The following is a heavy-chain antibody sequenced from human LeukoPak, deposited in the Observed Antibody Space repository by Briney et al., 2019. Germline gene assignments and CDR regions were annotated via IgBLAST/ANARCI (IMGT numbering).Heavy chain of an antibody. J-gene: IGHJ4*02. D-gene: IGHD2-21*01. CDR1: GGSFSGNY. Sequence: SETLSLTCAVYGGSFSGNYWTLIRQTPGRGLEWIGESSPTGDITGYNPSLKGRATISVDSSKKQFSLKLTSVTAADTGVYYCARVPDFIARPCDSWGPGTLVTLSS. CDR2: SSPTGDIT. CDR3: ARVPDFIARPCDS. V-gene: IGHV4-34*01.